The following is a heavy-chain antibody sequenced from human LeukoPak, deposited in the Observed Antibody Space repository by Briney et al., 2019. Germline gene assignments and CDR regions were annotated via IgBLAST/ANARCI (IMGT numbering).Heavy chain of an antibody. CDR1: GGSISSSSYY. V-gene: IGHV4-39*07. J-gene: IGHJ4*02. Sequence: PSETLSLTCTVSGGSISSSSYYWGWIRQPPGKGLEWIGNIYYSGSTYYNPSLKSRVTISVDTSNNQFSLKLSSVTAADTAVYYCARGYYDSSGYYFDYWGQGTLATVSP. CDR3: ARGYYDSSGYYFDY. CDR2: IYYSGST. D-gene: IGHD3-22*01.